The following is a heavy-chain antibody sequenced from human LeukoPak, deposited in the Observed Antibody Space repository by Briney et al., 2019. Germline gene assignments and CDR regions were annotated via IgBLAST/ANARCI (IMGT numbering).Heavy chain of an antibody. Sequence: PSETLSLTCSVSGGSISSYYWSWIRQAAGKGLEWMGRIFPSGKTNYNPSLKSRATMSVDTSKNHLSLKLSSVTAADTGVYYCAKDRVGSSTLDFQHWGQGTLVSVSS. CDR3: AKDRVGSSTLDFQH. V-gene: IGHV4-4*07. CDR1: GGSISSYY. J-gene: IGHJ1*01. CDR2: IFPSGKT. D-gene: IGHD1-26*01.